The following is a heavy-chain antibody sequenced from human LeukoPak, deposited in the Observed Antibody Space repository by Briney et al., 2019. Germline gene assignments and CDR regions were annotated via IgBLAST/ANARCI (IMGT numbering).Heavy chain of an antibody. J-gene: IGHJ2*01. CDR1: DDSINNNNW. CDR3: ARNLGKSFGL. Sequence: SETLSLTCDVSDDSINNNNWWSWVRHSPGEGLEWIGQVFHDGGASYNPSLKSRVAISVDKSNNQFSLVLNSVTAADSAIYYCARNLGKSFGLWGRGTLVTVSS. V-gene: IGHV4-4*02. CDR2: VFHDGGA.